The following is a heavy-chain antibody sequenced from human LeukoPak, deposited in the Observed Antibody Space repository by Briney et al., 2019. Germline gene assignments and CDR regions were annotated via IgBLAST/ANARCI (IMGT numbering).Heavy chain of an antibody. CDR3: ARDFCSSEACPFRDDAFDI. CDR2: IIPIFGTA. D-gene: IGHD2-2*01. V-gene: IGHV1-69*13. J-gene: IGHJ3*02. CDR1: GGTFSSYA. Sequence: SVKVSCKASGGTFSSYAISWVRQAPGQGLEWMGGIIPIFGTANYAQKFQGRVTITADESTSTAYMELSSLRSEDTAVYYCARDFCSSEACPFRDDAFDIWGPGTKVTVSS.